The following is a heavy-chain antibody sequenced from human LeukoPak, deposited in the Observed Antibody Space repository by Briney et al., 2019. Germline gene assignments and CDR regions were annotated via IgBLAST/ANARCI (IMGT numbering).Heavy chain of an antibody. CDR1: GGSISSYY. CDR2: VYYSGRT. CDR3: ARQGEHCDGGSCFPFHY. D-gene: IGHD2-15*01. J-gene: IGHJ4*02. Sequence: SETLSLTCTVSGGSISSYYWGWVRQPPGKGLEWIGTVYYSGRTYYNPSLKSRLTISVDTSKNQFSLKLNSVTAADTAIYYCARQGEHCDGGSCFPFHYWGQGTLVTVSS. V-gene: IGHV4-39*01.